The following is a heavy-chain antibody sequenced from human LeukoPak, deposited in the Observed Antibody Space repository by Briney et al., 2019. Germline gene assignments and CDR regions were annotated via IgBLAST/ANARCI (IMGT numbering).Heavy chain of an antibody. CDR1: GFTFSSYW. CDR2: INHSGNGN. Sequence: GVSLRFSCAGSGFTFSSYWMNWARQAPGKGLEWVASINHSGNGNYYVDSVKGRLTSSRDNAKNSLYLQITNLRAEDTAVYFCARGGGLDVWGQGATATVSS. CDR3: ARGGGLDV. V-gene: IGHV3-7*03. J-gene: IGHJ6*02. D-gene: IGHD3-10*01.